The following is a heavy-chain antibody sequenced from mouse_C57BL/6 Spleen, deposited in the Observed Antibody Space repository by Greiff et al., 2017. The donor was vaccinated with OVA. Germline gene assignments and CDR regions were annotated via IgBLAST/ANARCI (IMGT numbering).Heavy chain of an antibody. CDR2: ISSGGSYT. V-gene: IGHV5-6*01. CDR3: AREGTTVSYYFDY. J-gene: IGHJ2*01. CDR1: GFTFSSYG. D-gene: IGHD1-1*01. Sequence: EVQLQESGGDLVKPGGSLKLSCAASGFTFSSYGMSWVRQTPDKRLEWVATISSGGSYTYYPDSVKGRFTISRDNAKNTLYLQMSSLKSEDTAMDYCAREGTTVSYYFDYWGQGTTLTVSS.